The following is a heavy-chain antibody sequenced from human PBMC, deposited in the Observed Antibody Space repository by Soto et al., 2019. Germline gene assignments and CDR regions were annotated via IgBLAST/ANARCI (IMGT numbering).Heavy chain of an antibody. Sequence: QVQLVQSGADVKKPGSSVKVSCKTSVGSFGSSAISWVRQAPAQGLEWMGEIIPVFDKANYAQHFQGRLTITGDELTGTVFMALSSLRSEDTAVYFCARLRRDWGDACVHWGLGTFVTVSA. D-gene: IGHD2-21*01. CDR2: IIPVFDKA. CDR3: ARLRRDWGDACVH. J-gene: IGHJ3*01. V-gene: IGHV1-69*01. CDR1: VGSFGSSA.